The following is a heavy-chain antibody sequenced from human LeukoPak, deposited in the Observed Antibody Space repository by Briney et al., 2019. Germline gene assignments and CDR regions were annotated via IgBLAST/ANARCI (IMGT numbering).Heavy chain of an antibody. D-gene: IGHD3-22*01. CDR1: GYTFTSYY. V-gene: IGHV1-46*01. CDR3: ARDKTELDYDSSGYYYEGY. Sequence: ASVKVSCKASGYTFTSYYMHWVRQAPGQGVEWMGIINPSGGSTSYAQKFQGRVTMTRDTSTSTVYMELSSLRSEDTAVYYCARDKTELDYDSSGYYYEGYWGQGTLVTVSS. J-gene: IGHJ4*02. CDR2: INPSGGST.